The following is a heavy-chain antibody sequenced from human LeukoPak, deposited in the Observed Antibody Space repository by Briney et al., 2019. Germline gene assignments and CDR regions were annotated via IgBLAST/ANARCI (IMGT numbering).Heavy chain of an antibody. CDR2: IYTSGST. D-gene: IGHD3-10*01. Sequence: SETLSLACTVSGDSISNYYWSWIRQPAGKGLEWIGRIYTSGSTNYNPSLKSRVTMSVDTSKNQFSLKLSSVTAADTAVYYCARVSLVRGAPDYYFDYWGQGTLVTVSS. CDR1: GDSISNYY. J-gene: IGHJ4*02. V-gene: IGHV4-4*07. CDR3: ARVSLVRGAPDYYFDY.